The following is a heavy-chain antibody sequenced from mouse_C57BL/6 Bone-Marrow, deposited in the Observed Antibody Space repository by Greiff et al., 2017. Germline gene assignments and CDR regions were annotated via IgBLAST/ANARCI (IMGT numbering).Heavy chain of an antibody. CDR2: IWSGGST. Sequence: VQLQQSGPGLVQPSQSLSITCTVSGFSLTSYGVHWVRQSPGKGLEWLGVIWSGGSTDYNAAFISRLSISKDNSKSQVFFKMNSLQADDTAIYYCARIRLRGAYWGQGTLVTVSA. CDR1: GFSLTSYG. V-gene: IGHV2-2*01. D-gene: IGHD1-1*01. CDR3: ARIRLRGAY. J-gene: IGHJ3*01.